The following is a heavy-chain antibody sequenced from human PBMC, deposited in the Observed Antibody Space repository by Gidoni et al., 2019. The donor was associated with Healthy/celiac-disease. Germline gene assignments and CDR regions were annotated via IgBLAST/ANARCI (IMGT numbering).Heavy chain of an antibody. CDR1: GATSSSYA. Sequence: QVQLVKSGAEVKKPGSSVKVSCKASGATSSSYAISWVRQAPGQGLEWMGGIIPIFGTANYAQKFQGRVTITADESTSTAYMELSSLRSEDTAVYYCARVASIPLRGTGDLDYWGQGTLVTVSS. CDR3: ARVASIPLRGTGDLDY. CDR2: IIPIFGTA. J-gene: IGHJ4*02. D-gene: IGHD1-1*01. V-gene: IGHV1-69*01.